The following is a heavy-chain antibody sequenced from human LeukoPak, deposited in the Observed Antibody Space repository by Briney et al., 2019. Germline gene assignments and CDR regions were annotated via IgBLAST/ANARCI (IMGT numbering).Heavy chain of an antibody. Sequence: GGSLRLSCAASGFTFSNYVVSWVRQAPGKGLEWVSAISGSGGSTYYADSVKGRFTISRDNSKNTLSLQMNSLRAEDTAVYYCAKGLDCFDYWGQGTLVTVSS. CDR2: ISGSGGST. D-gene: IGHD6-19*01. J-gene: IGHJ4*02. CDR3: AKGLDCFDY. V-gene: IGHV3-23*01. CDR1: GFTFSNYV.